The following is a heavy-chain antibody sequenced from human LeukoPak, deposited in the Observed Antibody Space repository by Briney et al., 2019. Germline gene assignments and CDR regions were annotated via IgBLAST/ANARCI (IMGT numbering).Heavy chain of an antibody. CDR1: GYTFTSYG. D-gene: IGHD2-2*01. CDR2: ISGGGATT. J-gene: IGHJ4*02. V-gene: IGHV3-23*01. CDR3: AKDLGYCSSTTCYGFDY. Sequence: GASVKVSCKASGYTFTSYGISWVRQAPGKGLEWLSSISGGGATTYYADSVKGRFTISRDNSKSTLYLQMNSLRAEDTAFYYCAKDLGYCSSTTCYGFDYWGQGTLVTVSS.